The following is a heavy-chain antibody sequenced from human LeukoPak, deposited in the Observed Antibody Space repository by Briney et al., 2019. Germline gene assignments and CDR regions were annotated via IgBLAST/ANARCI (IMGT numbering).Heavy chain of an antibody. J-gene: IGHJ4*02. CDR2: IYYSGST. Sequence: SSETLSLTCTVSGGSISSSSYYWGWIRQPPGKGLEWIGSIYYSGSTYYNPSLKSRVTISVDTSKNQFSLKLSSVTAADTAVYYCARRVNKFGVVEYYFDYWGQGTLVTVSS. CDR1: GGSISSSSYY. D-gene: IGHD3-3*01. V-gene: IGHV4-39*01. CDR3: ARRVNKFGVVEYYFDY.